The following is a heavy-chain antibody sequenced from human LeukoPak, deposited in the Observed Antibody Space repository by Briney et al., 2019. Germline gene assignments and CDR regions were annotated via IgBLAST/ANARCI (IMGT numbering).Heavy chain of an antibody. V-gene: IGHV1-69*05. CDR2: IIPIFGTA. D-gene: IGHD2-2*01. CDR3: ARDRLYCSSTSCYGGVWFDP. J-gene: IGHJ5*02. Sequence: SVEVSCKASGGTFSSYAISWVRQAPGQGLEWMGRIIPIFGTANYAQKFQGRVTITTDESTSTAYMELSSLRSEDTAVYYCARDRLYCSSTSCYGGVWFDPWGQGTLVTVSS. CDR1: GGTFSSYA.